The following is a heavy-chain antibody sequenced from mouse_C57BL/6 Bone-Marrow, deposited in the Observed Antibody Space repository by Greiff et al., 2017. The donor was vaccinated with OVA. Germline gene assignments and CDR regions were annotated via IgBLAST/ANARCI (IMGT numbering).Heavy chain of an antibody. CDR2: IGPGSGST. J-gene: IGHJ3*01. CDR3: ARGELGPWFAY. CDR1: GYTFTDYY. D-gene: IGHD4-1*01. V-gene: IGHV1-77*01. Sequence: QVHVKQSGAELVKPGASVKISCKASGYTFTDYYINWVKQRPGQGLEWIGKIGPGSGSTYYNEKFKGRAAMTADKSSSTAYMRLSSMTSEDSAVYFCARGELGPWFAYWGQGTLVTVSA.